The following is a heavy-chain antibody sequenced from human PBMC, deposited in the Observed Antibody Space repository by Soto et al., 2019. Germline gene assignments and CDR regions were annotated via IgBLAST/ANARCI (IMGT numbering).Heavy chain of an antibody. CDR1: GGSISSYY. V-gene: IGHV4-59*08. CDR2: IYYSGST. CDR3: ARHGLSTQMPQSIHLLTTWFAP. D-gene: IGHD2-2*01. Sequence: SETLSLTCTVSGGSISSYYWSWIRQPPGKGLEWIGYIYYSGSTNYNPSLKSRVTISVDTSKNQFSLKLSSVTAADTAVYYCARHGLSTQMPQSIHLLTTWFAPGGQGTRVTVSS. J-gene: IGHJ5*02.